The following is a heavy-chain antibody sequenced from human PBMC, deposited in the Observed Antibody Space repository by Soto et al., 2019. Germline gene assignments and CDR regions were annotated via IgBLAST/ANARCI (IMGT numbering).Heavy chain of an antibody. CDR1: GYTFSGCY. CDR3: ARFVRSCSSTTCYTRADV. V-gene: IGHV1-2*02. D-gene: IGHD2-2*02. CDR2: INPNSGGT. J-gene: IGHJ6*02. Sequence: SVKVSCKESGYTFSGCYMYWVRQATGQGLEWMGWINPNSGGTTYGQKFQGRVTMTRDTSISTAYMELSRLRSDDTAVYHCARFVRSCSSTTCYTRADVWGQGTTVTVSS.